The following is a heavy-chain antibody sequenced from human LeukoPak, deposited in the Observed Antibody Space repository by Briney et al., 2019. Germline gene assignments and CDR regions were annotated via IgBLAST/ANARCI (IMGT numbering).Heavy chain of an antibody. CDR1: GFTFSDYY. Sequence: GGSLRLSCAASGFTFSDYYMSWIRQAPGKGLEWVSYISSSGSAIYYADSVKGRFTISRDNAKNSLYLQMNSLRAEDTAAYYCARGPERYFDWLEYYFDYWGQGTLVTVSS. J-gene: IGHJ4*02. V-gene: IGHV3-11*01. CDR3: ARGPERYFDWLEYYFDY. CDR2: ISSSGSAI. D-gene: IGHD3-9*01.